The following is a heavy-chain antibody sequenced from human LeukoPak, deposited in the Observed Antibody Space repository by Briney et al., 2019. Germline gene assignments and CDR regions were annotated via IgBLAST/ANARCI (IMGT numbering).Heavy chain of an antibody. CDR3: ARGPVWFGELLSPLY. D-gene: IGHD3-10*01. CDR2: INAGNGNT. CDR1: GYTFTSYA. Sequence: ASVKVSCKASGYTFTSYAMHWVRQAPGQRLEWMGWINAGNGNTKYSQKFQGRVTVTRDTSASTAYMELSSLRSEDTAVYYCARGPVWFGELLSPLYWGQGTLVTVSS. V-gene: IGHV1-3*01. J-gene: IGHJ4*02.